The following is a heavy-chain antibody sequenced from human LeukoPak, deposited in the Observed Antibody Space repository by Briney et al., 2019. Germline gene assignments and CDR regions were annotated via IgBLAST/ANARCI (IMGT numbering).Heavy chain of an antibody. CDR3: ARGWPRRSIAVAGSGDLDY. CDR2: INHSGST. Sequence: KPSETLSLTCAVYGGSFSGYYWSWIRQPPGKGLEWIGEINHSGSTNYNPSLKSLVTISVDTSKNQFSLKLSSVTAADTAVYYCARGWPRRSIAVAGSGDLDYWGQGTLVTVSS. D-gene: IGHD6-19*01. V-gene: IGHV4-34*01. J-gene: IGHJ4*02. CDR1: GGSFSGYY.